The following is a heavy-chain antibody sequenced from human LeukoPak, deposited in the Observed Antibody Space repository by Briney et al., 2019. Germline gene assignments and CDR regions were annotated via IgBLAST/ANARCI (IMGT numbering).Heavy chain of an antibody. J-gene: IGHJ6*02. CDR3: ARQGTPITMVRGAHYGMDV. D-gene: IGHD3-10*01. CDR1: GGSISSYY. V-gene: IGHV4-59*08. Sequence: PSETLSLTCTVSGGSISSYYWSWIRQPPGKGLEWIGYIYYSGSTNYNPSLKSRVTISVDTSKNQFSLKLSSVTAADTAVYYCARQGTPITMVRGAHYGMDVWGQGTTVTVSS. CDR2: IYYSGST.